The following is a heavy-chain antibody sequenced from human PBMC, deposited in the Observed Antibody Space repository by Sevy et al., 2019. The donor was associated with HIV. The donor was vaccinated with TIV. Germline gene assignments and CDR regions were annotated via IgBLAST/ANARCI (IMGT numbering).Heavy chain of an antibody. CDR3: ARYTYIWGSYRNPHAFDI. V-gene: IGHV1-2*02. J-gene: IGHJ3*02. Sequence: ASVKVSCKASGYTFTGYYIHWVRQAPGQGLEWMGWINPNSGDTSYAQKFQGRVTMTRDTSISTAYMDLGRLRSDDTAVYYCARYTYIWGSYRNPHAFDIWGQGTMVTVSS. CDR2: INPNSGDT. CDR1: GYTFTGYY. D-gene: IGHD3-16*02.